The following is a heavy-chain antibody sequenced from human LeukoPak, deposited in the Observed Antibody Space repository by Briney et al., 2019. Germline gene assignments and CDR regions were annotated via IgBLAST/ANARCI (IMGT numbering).Heavy chain of an antibody. CDR3: ARGSIVVVVASNWFDP. J-gene: IGHJ5*02. D-gene: IGHD2-15*01. CDR1: GYTFTAYY. V-gene: IGHV1-2*02. Sequence: ASVKVSCEASGYTFTAYYMHWVRQAPGQGLEWMGWINPNSGGTNYAQKFQGRVTMTRDTSISTAYMELSRLRSDDTAVYYCARGSIVVVVASNWFDPWGQGILVTVSS. CDR2: INPNSGGT.